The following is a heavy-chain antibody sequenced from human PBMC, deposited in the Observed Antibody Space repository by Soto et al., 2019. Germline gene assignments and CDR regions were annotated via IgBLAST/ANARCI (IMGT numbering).Heavy chain of an antibody. CDR3: AKSDSSGYYYLNWFDP. D-gene: IGHD3-22*01. CDR1: GFTFSSYA. J-gene: IGHJ5*02. V-gene: IGHV3-23*01. Sequence: QPGGSLRLSCAASGFTFSSYAMSWVRQAPGKGLEWVSAISGSGGSTYYADSVKGRFTISRDNSKNTLYLQMNSLRAEDTAVYYCAKSDSSGYYYLNWFDPWGQGTLVTVSS. CDR2: ISGSGGST.